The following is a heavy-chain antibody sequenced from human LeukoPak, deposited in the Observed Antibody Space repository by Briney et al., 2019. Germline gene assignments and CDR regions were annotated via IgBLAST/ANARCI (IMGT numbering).Heavy chain of an antibody. Sequence: ASVKVSCKASGYTFTDSGINWVRQAPGQGLEWMGWISAYNGNTHYAQNLQGRVTMTTDKSTSTAYMELRSLRSDDTAVYYCAKDLYYYGSSGYYGEYGGQGTLVTVSS. CDR3: AKDLYYYGSSGYYGEY. J-gene: IGHJ4*02. D-gene: IGHD3-22*01. CDR1: GYTFTDSG. CDR2: ISAYNGNT. V-gene: IGHV1-18*01.